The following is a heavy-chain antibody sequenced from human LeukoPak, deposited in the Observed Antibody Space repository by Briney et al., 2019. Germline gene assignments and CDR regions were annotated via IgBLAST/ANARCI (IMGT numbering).Heavy chain of an antibody. D-gene: IGHD2-15*01. CDR3: ARDLYCSGGSCYGMDV. V-gene: IGHV3-48*04. CDR1: GFTFSSYN. J-gene: IGHJ6*02. CDR2: ISSSSSTI. Sequence: GGSLRLSCAASGFTFSSYNMNWVRQAPGKGLEWVSYISSSSSTIYYADSVKGRFTISRDNAKNSLYLQMNSLRAEDTAVYYCARDLYCSGGSCYGMDVWGQGTTVTVSS.